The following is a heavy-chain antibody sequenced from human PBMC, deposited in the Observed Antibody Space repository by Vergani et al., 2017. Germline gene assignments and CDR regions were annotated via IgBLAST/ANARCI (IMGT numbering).Heavy chain of an antibody. V-gene: IGHV1-69*04. D-gene: IGHD2-15*01. Sequence: VQSGDEVKKPGASLKVSCKTSGGTFSSYTISWVRQAPGQGLEWMGRIIPILGIANYAQKFQGRVTITADKSTSTAYMELSSLRSEDTAVYYCARDLGYCSGGSCSHWGQGTLVTVSS. CDR2: IIPILGIA. J-gene: IGHJ4*02. CDR3: ARDLGYCSGGSCSH. CDR1: GGTFSSYT.